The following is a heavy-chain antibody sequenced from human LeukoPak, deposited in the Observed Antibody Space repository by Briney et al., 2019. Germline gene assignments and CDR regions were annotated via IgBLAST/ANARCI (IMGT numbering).Heavy chain of an antibody. CDR1: GFTFSTYD. Sequence: GGSLRLSCAASGFTFSTYDTHWVRQTTGKGLEWVSVIGAAGDTYYPGSVKGRFTISGVNAKNSLYLQMNSLRAGDTAVYYCARGSGSHFDSWGQGTLVTVSS. CDR3: ARGSGSHFDS. D-gene: IGHD1-26*01. CDR2: IGAAGDT. J-gene: IGHJ4*02. V-gene: IGHV3-13*04.